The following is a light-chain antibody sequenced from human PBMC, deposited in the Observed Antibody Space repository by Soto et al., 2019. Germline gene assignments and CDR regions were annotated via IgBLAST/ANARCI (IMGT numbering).Light chain of an antibody. CDR2: DAS. CDR1: QDITNY. Sequence: DLQMTQSPSSLSASVGDRVTITCQASQDITNYLNWYQQKPGKAPKLLIYDASNLETGVPSRFSGSGSGTDFTFTISSLQPEDVAIYYCQQYDNLFTFGGGTKVEIK. J-gene: IGKJ4*01. CDR3: QQYDNLFT. V-gene: IGKV1-33*01.